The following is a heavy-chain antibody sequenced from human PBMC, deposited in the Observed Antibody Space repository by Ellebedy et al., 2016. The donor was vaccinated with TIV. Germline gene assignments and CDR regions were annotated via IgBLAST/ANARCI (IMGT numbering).Heavy chain of an antibody. CDR3: ARDLTTFGLLIRTLDY. CDR2: INPNGGSS. Sequence: ASVKVSXKASRYTFTDFYLHWVRQAPGQGLEWMGWINPNGGSSNYAQKFQGRVIVTRDTSISTAYMELSSLKSDDTAVYYCARDLTTFGLLIRTLDYWGQGTLVTVSS. CDR1: RYTFTDFY. D-gene: IGHD3-3*01. J-gene: IGHJ4*02. V-gene: IGHV1-2*02.